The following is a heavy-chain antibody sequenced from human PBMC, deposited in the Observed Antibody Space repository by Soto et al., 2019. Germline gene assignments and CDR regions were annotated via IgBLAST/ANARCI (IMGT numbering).Heavy chain of an antibody. J-gene: IGHJ5*02. CDR2: ISSSSSTI. Sequence: GGSLRLSCTASGFTFSSYSMNWVRQAPGKGLEWVSYISSSSSTIYYADSVKGRFTISRDNAKNSLYLQMNSLRAEDTAVYYCARELSPHYYDSSGYSSLFDPWGQGTLVTVSS. CDR3: ARELSPHYYDSSGYSSLFDP. V-gene: IGHV3-48*01. CDR1: GFTFSSYS. D-gene: IGHD3-22*01.